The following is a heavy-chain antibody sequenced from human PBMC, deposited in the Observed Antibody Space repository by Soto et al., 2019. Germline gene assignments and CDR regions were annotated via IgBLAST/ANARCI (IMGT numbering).Heavy chain of an antibody. CDR1: GFTFSNAW. D-gene: IGHD6-19*01. Sequence: PGGSLRLSCAASGFTFSNAWMSWVRQAPGKGLEWVGRIKSKTDGGTTDYAAPVKGRFTISRDDSKNTLYLQMNSLKTEDTAVYYCTAEQWLGPNFDYWGQGTLVTVSS. J-gene: IGHJ4*02. CDR3: TAEQWLGPNFDY. V-gene: IGHV3-15*01. CDR2: IKSKTDGGTT.